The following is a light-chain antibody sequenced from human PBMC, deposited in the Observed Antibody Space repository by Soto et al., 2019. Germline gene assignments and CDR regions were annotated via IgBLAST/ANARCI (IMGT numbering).Light chain of an antibody. CDR2: AAS. Sequence: DIPLTQSPSSLSASVGDRVTITCRASQSINTYLNWYQKKPGKAPKLLIYAASSLHSGVPSRFSGSGSGTDFTLTIGSLQPEDFATYYCQESYSHSQTFGPGTKVDI. V-gene: IGKV1-39*01. CDR1: QSINTY. J-gene: IGKJ3*01. CDR3: QESYSHSQT.